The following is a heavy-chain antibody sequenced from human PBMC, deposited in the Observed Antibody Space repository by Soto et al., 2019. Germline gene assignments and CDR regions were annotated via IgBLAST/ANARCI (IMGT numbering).Heavy chain of an antibody. V-gene: IGHV1-18*01. J-gene: IGHJ3*02. Sequence: ASVKVSCKASGGTFSSYAISCVRQAPGQGLEWMGGIIPYNGKTNYAQKFQGRVTMTTDTPTSTAYMELRSLRSDDTAVYYCARDQGNLESLLWFGEPKEPYFDIWGQGTMVTVSS. D-gene: IGHD3-10*01. CDR1: GGTFSSYA. CDR3: ARDQGNLESLLWFGEPKEPYFDI. CDR2: IIPYNGKT.